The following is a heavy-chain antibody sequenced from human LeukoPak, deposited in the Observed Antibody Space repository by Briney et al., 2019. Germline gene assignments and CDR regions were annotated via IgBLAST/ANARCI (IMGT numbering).Heavy chain of an antibody. CDR1: GFTFDDYA. D-gene: IGHD2-8*01. V-gene: IGHV3-9*01. J-gene: IGHJ6*03. CDR2: ISWNSGSI. CDR3: AKDRAVMAYYYYYYMDV. Sequence: PGRSLRLSCAASGFTFDDYAMHWVRQAPGKGLEWVSGISWNSGSIGYADSVKGRFTISRDNAKNTLYLQVNSLRAEDAALYYCAKDRAVMAYYYYYYMDVWGKGTTVTVSS.